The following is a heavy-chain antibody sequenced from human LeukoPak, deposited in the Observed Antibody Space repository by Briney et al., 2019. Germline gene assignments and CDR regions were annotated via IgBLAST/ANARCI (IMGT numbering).Heavy chain of an antibody. CDR1: GFTSSRHA. J-gene: IGHJ4*02. CDR3: KQKTAYEILTGYPTPDY. CDR2: ISYDGSNK. Sequence: GRSLSLSCAAAGFTSSRHAMHWVRQAPGNGLEWVAVISYDGSNKYYADSVKGRFTIYRDNSKNTLYLQMNSLRAEDTAVFFFKQKTAYEILTGYPTPDYWGQGTLVTVSS. D-gene: IGHD3-9*01. V-gene: IGHV3-30-3*01.